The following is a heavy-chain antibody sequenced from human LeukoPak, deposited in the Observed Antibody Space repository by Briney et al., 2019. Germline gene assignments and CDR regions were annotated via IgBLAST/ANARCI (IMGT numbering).Heavy chain of an antibody. CDR1: GFTFRTYA. V-gene: IGHV3-23*01. Sequence: GGSLRLSCAASGFTFRTYAMSWVRQAPGKGLEWVSGISGSGGSTYYADSVKGRFTISRDNSKNTLYLQMNSLRAEDTAVYYCAREGPRGNSQFDYWGQGTLVTVSS. CDR3: AREGPRGNSQFDY. CDR2: ISGSGGST. D-gene: IGHD4-23*01. J-gene: IGHJ4*02.